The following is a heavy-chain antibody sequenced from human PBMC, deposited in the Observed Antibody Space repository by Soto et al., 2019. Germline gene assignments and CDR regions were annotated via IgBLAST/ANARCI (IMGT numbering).Heavy chain of an antibody. CDR1: GYTFGNYI. V-gene: IGHV1-18*01. CDR3: ARVLERKFAEGLFQYYGMDV. J-gene: IGHJ6*02. Sequence: QVQLVQSGGEVRKPGASVKVSCKTSGYTFGNYIITWVRQAPGQGLEWLGWISAHDSNTVYAQHLPGRVSMTTDTSTSTAYMELRSLGSDDTAVYFCARVLERKFAEGLFQYYGMDVWGQGTTVTVS. CDR2: ISAHDSNT. D-gene: IGHD1-1*01.